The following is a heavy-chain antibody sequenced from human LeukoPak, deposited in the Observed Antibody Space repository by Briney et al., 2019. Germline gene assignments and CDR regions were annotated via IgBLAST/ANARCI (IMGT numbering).Heavy chain of an antibody. J-gene: IGHJ1*01. CDR1: GYTFTSYG. CDR3: ARDPPRGAYCGGDCFEYFQH. V-gene: IGHV1-18*01. D-gene: IGHD2-21*02. CDR2: ISAYNGNT. Sequence: ASVKVSCKASGYTFTSYGISWVRQAPGQGLEWMGWISAYNGNTNYAQKLQGRLTMTTHTSTSTAYMELRSLRSDDTAVYYCARDPPRGAYCGGDCFEYFQHWGQGTLVTVSS.